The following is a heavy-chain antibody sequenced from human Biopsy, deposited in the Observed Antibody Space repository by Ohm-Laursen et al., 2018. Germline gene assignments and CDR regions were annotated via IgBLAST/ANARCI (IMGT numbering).Heavy chain of an antibody. D-gene: IGHD3-22*01. CDR2: MYDTGNT. Sequence: TLSLTCTVSGGYVSSYYWSWIRRPPGKGLEWIGYMYDTGNTNYNPSLKSRVTISKDRSKNQVSLRLSSVTAADTAVYYCARGDYYDSTSYYNALKFDPWGQGTLVTVPS. CDR1: GGYVSSYY. J-gene: IGHJ5*02. CDR3: ARGDYYDSTSYYNALKFDP. V-gene: IGHV4-59*02.